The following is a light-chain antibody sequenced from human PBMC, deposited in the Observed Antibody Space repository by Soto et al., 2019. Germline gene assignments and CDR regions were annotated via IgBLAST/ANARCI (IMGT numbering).Light chain of an antibody. CDR3: QQYHDWPPVS. CDR2: RAS. CDR1: QSIGTN. J-gene: IGKJ4*01. V-gene: IGKV3-15*01. Sequence: ETVMTQSPATLPVSPGERATVSCRASQSIGTNLAWYQQRPGKAPRLVIHRASTRATGIPVRFSGSGSGTEFTLPISSLQSEDFAVYYCQQYHDWPPVSFGGGTKVQVK.